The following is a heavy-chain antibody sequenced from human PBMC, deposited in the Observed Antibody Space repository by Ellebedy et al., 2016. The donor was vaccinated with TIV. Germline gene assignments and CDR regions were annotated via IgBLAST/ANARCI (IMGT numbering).Heavy chain of an antibody. J-gene: IGHJ5*02. CDR3: ARERRGSRKAPWFDP. D-gene: IGHD2-15*01. Sequence: SETLSLXXAVSGGSISSYYWSWIRQPAGKGLEWIGRIYTSGSTNYNPSLKSRVTMSVDTSKNQFSLKLSSVTAADTAVYYCARERRGSRKAPWFDPWGQGTLVTVSS. CDR1: GGSISSYY. CDR2: IYTSGST. V-gene: IGHV4-4*07.